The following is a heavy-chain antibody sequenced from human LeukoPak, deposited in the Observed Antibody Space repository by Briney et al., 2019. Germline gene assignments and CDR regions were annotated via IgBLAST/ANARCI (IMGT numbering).Heavy chain of an antibody. D-gene: IGHD6-6*01. J-gene: IGHJ5*02. CDR1: GFTFDDYG. CDR2: INWNGGST. Sequence: PGGSLGLSCAASGFTFDDYGMSWVRQAPGKGLEWVSGINWNGGSTGYADSVKGRFTISRDNAKNSLYLQMNSLRAEDTALYYCARVTAIAAGYNWFDPWGQGTLVTVSS. CDR3: ARVTAIAAGYNWFDP. V-gene: IGHV3-20*04.